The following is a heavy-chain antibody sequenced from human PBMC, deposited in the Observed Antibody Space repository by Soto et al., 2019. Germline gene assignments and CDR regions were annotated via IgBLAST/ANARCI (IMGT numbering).Heavy chain of an antibody. J-gene: IGHJ4*02. CDR2: IYHTGTP. D-gene: IGHD3-9*01. CDR1: GGSMSDRY. V-gene: IGHV4-59*08. Sequence: QVQLQESGPGLVKPSETLSLTCNVSGGSMSDRYWTWIRQAPGKGLEWIGYIYHTGTPNYNPSLKSRVPISLDTSKNQFSLILSSVSAAATAVYFCASRPYLLTGHSDYWGQGTRVTVSS. CDR3: ASRPYLLTGHSDY.